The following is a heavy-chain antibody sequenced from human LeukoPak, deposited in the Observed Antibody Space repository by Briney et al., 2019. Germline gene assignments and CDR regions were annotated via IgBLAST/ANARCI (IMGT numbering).Heavy chain of an antibody. D-gene: IGHD2-15*01. CDR1: GGSISSYY. CDR2: IYYSGST. CDR3: AREIVVVVAATRWFDP. Sequence: SETLSLTCTVSGGSISSYYWSWIRQPPGEGLEWIGYIYYSGSTNYNPSLKSRVTISVDTSKNQFSLKLSSVTAADTAVYYCAREIVVVVAATRWFDPWGQGTLVTVSS. V-gene: IGHV4-59*01. J-gene: IGHJ5*02.